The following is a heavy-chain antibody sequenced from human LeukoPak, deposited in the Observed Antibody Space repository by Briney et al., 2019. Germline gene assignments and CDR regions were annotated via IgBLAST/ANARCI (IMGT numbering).Heavy chain of an antibody. D-gene: IGHD6-19*01. V-gene: IGHV1-2*06. Sequence: ASVKVSCKASGYTFTGDYMHWVRQAPGQGLEWMGRINPNSGGTNYAQKFQGRVTMTRDTSISTAYMELSRLRYGDTAVYYCARDPVIAVAGSIDYWGQGTLVTVSS. J-gene: IGHJ4*02. CDR2: INPNSGGT. CDR3: ARDPVIAVAGSIDY. CDR1: GYTFTGDY.